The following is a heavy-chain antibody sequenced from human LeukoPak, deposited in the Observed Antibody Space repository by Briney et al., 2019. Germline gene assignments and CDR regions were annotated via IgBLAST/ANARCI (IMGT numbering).Heavy chain of an antibody. CDR1: GFTFSSYS. V-gene: IGHV3-21*01. CDR2: ISSSSSYI. J-gene: IGHJ5*02. CDR3: ARDAGYYFSPFDP. D-gene: IGHD3-22*01. Sequence: GGSLRLSCAASGFTFSSYSMNWVRQAPGKGLEWVSSISSSSSYIYYADSVKGRFTISRDNAKNSLYLQMNSLRAEDTAVYYCARDAGYYFSPFDPWGQETLVTVSS.